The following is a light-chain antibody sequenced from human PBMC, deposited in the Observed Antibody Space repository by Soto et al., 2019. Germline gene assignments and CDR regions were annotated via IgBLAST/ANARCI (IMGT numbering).Light chain of an antibody. V-gene: IGLV2-14*03. CDR2: DVN. CDR1: SSDIGSYNY. CDR3: ASYTTTSSYA. Sequence: QSALTQPASVSGSHGQSINISCTGTSSDIGSYNYVSWYQQHPGKAPQLMIYDVNNRPSGISDRFSGSKSGNTASLTISGLQDEDEADYYCASYTTTSSYAFGTGTKLTVL. J-gene: IGLJ1*01.